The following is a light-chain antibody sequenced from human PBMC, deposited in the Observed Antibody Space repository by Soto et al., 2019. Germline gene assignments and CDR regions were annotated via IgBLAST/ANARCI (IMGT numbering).Light chain of an antibody. Sequence: DIQMTQSPSTLSASVGDRVTITCRASQSISASLAWYQQKPGKAPKVLIYKASSLESGVPSRFSGSGSVTEFTLTISSLQPDDFATYYCQHCDSYWTFGQGTKVVIK. CDR1: QSISAS. CDR3: QHCDSYWT. J-gene: IGKJ1*01. CDR2: KAS. V-gene: IGKV1-5*03.